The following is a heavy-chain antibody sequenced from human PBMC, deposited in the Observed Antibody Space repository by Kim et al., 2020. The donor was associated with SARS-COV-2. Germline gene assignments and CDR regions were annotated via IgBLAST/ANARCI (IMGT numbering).Heavy chain of an antibody. Sequence: GESLKISCKGSGYSFTSYWIGWVRQMPGKGLEWMGIIYPGYSDTRYSPSFQGQVTISADKSISTAYLQWSSLKASDTAMYYCATRGQGYCSGGSCYSRPYDAFDIWGQGTMVTVSS. CDR1: GYSFTSYW. CDR2: IYPGYSDT. D-gene: IGHD2-15*01. V-gene: IGHV5-51*01. J-gene: IGHJ3*02. CDR3: ATRGQGYCSGGSCYSRPYDAFDI.